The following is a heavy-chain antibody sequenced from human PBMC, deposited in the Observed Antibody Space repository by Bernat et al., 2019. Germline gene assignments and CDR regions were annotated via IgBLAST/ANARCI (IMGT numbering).Heavy chain of an antibody. CDR2: ISSSGSTI. D-gene: IGHD6-6*01. J-gene: IGHJ4*02. Sequence: QVQLVESGGGLVKPGGSWRLSGPASGFTFIAYYMSWIRQPPGKGLEWVSYISSSGSTIYYADSVKGRFTISRDNAKNSLYLQMNSLRAEDTAVYYCARDYDIAARTPFDYWGQGTLVTVSS. CDR3: ARDYDIAARTPFDY. V-gene: IGHV3-11*01. CDR1: GFTFIAYY.